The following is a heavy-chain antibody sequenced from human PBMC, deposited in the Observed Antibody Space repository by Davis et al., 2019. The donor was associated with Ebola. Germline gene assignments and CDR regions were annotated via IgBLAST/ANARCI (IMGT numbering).Heavy chain of an antibody. Sequence: GGSLRPSCAASGFPFSNAWMNWVRLAPGKGLEWVARIKRDSDEGTRDYAAPVRGRFIISRDDVRNTMYLYMNNLKTEDTAIYYCATDEGGSRYWGKGSPVIVSS. J-gene: IGHJ4*02. CDR2: IKRDSDEGTR. CDR3: ATDEGGSRY. V-gene: IGHV3-15*07. D-gene: IGHD1-26*01. CDR1: GFPFSNAW.